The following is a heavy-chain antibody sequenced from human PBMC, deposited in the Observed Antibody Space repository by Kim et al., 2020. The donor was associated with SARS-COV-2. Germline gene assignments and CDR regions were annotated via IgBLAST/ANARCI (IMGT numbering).Heavy chain of an antibody. D-gene: IGHD2-15*01. CDR3: ASYCSGGSCYWGFDY. V-gene: IGHV4-31*03. CDR1: GGSISSGGYY. CDR2: IYYSGST. Sequence: SETLSLTCTVSGGSISSGGYYWSWIRQHPGKGLEWIGYIYYSGSTYYNPSLKSRVTISVDTSKNQFSLKLSSVTAADTAVYYCASYCSGGSCYWGFDYWGQGTLVTVSS. J-gene: IGHJ4*02.